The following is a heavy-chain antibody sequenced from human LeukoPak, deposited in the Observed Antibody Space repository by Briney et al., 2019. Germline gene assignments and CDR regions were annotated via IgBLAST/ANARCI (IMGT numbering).Heavy chain of an antibody. CDR1: GYTFTGYY. CDR3: ARDPEYSSSKCYGCYYYGMDV. J-gene: IGHJ6*02. Sequence: ASVKVSCKASGYTFTGYYMHWVRQAPGQGLEWMGWINPNSGGTNYAQKFQGRVTMTRDTSISTAYMELSRLRSDDTAEYYCARDPEYSSSKCYGCYYYGMDVWGQGTTVTVSS. CDR2: INPNSGGT. V-gene: IGHV1-2*02. D-gene: IGHD6-6*01.